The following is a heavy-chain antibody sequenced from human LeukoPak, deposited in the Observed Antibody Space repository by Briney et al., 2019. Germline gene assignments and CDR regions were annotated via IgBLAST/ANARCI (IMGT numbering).Heavy chain of an antibody. CDR2: SSAYNGNT. CDR1: GYTFTSYG. V-gene: IGHV1-18*01. D-gene: IGHD6-19*01. CDR3: ARGGNSGWRTPNDDY. J-gene: IGHJ4*02. Sequence: ASVKVSCKASGYTFTSYGTSWVRQAPGQGLEWMGWSSAYNGNTNYAQKLQGRVTMTTDTSTSTAYMELRSLRSDDTAVYYCARGGNSGWRTPNDDYWGQGTLVAVSS.